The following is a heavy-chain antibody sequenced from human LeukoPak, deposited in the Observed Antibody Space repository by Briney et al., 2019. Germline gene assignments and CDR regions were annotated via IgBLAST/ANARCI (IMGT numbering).Heavy chain of an antibody. CDR1: GYSIRNGDY. Sequence: PSETLSLTCVVSGYSIRNGDYWGWIRQSPAKGLEWIASMYNSVSIHYNPSLKSRVTILVDTSKNEFSLKMRSVTAADTAVYYCARNSSSGFFDYWGQGTLATVSS. CDR2: MYNSVSI. CDR3: ARNSSSGFFDY. D-gene: IGHD6-6*01. J-gene: IGHJ4*02. V-gene: IGHV4-38-2*01.